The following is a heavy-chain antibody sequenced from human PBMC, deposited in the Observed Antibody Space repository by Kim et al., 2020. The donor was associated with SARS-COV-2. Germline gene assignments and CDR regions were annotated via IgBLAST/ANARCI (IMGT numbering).Heavy chain of an antibody. CDR1: GYTFTSYG. D-gene: IGHD1-26*01. J-gene: IGHJ3*02. Sequence: ASVKVSCKASGYTFTSYGISWVRQAPGQGLEWMGWISAYNGNTNYAQKLQGRVTMTTDTSTSTAYMELRSLRSDDTAVYYCATEPSGSYPDAFDIWGQGTMVTVSS. CDR3: ATEPSGSYPDAFDI. V-gene: IGHV1-18*01. CDR2: ISAYNGNT.